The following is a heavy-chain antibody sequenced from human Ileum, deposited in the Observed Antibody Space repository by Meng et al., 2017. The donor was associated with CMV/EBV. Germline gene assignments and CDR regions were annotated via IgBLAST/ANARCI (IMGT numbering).Heavy chain of an antibody. Sequence: SCKASGGTFSSYNLSWVRQAPGQGLEWVSVIYGGSFKIDYAESVKGRFTISRDDSKNTLYLQMNSLRAEDTAVYYCAKDFPGEYYSWGQGTLVTVSS. V-gene: IGHV3-23*03. CDR1: GGTFSSYN. D-gene: IGHD2/OR15-2a*01. CDR2: IYGGSFKI. CDR3: AKDFPGEYYS. J-gene: IGHJ5*02.